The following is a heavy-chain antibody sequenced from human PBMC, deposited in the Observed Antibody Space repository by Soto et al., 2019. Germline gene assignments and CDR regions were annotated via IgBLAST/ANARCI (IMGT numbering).Heavy chain of an antibody. CDR1: GGSISSSNW. Sequence: SETLSLTCAVSGGSISSSNWWSWVRQPPGKGLEWIGEIYHSGTTNYNPSLKSRVTISVDKSKNQFSLKVSSVTAADTAVYYCARNLGSGKDKITMDVWGQGTTVTVSS. D-gene: IGHD3-10*01. V-gene: IGHV4-4*02. CDR2: IYHSGTT. CDR3: ARNLGSGKDKITMDV. J-gene: IGHJ6*02.